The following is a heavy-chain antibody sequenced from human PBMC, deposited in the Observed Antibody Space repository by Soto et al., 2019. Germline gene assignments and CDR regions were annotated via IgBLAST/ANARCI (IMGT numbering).Heavy chain of an antibody. Sequence: PSETLSLTCAVYGGSFSGYYWSWIRQPPGKGLEWIGEINHSGSTNYNPSLKNRVTISVDTSKNQFSLKLSSVTAADTAVYYCARGRYSSSWYFRYYFDYWGQGTLVTVSS. CDR3: ARGRYSSSWYFRYYFDY. J-gene: IGHJ4*02. CDR1: GGSFSGYY. V-gene: IGHV4-34*01. CDR2: INHSGST. D-gene: IGHD6-13*01.